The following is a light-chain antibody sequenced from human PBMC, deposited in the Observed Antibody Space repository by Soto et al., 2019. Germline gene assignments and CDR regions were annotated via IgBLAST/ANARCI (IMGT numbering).Light chain of an antibody. CDR3: QQYHNWPPQYT. J-gene: IGKJ2*01. CDR2: GAS. CDR1: QTIASN. V-gene: IGKV3-15*01. Sequence: EIVMTQSPASLSVSPGDGATLSCRASQTIASNLAWYQQKPGQGPRLLIHGASTRAAGVPARFSGSGSGTDFALTISGLHSEDFAVYYCQQYHNWPPQYTFGQGTKLQI.